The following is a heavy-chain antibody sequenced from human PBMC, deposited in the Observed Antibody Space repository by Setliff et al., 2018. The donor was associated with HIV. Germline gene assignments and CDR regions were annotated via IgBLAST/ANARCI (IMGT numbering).Heavy chain of an antibody. CDR1: GFTFSSYP. V-gene: IGHV3-23*01. J-gene: IGHJ6*02. Sequence: GGSLRLSCAASGFTFSSYPMNWVRQAPGKGLEWVSVIGGSGGATYYADSVKGRFTISRDNSKNTLYLQMDSLRAEDTAVYYCARGLTGSDRQGGMDAWGQGTTVTVSS. D-gene: IGHD6-19*01. CDR2: IGGSGGAT. CDR3: ARGLTGSDRQGGMDA.